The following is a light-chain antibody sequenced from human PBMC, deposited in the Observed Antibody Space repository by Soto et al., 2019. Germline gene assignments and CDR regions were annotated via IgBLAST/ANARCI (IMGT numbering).Light chain of an antibody. CDR1: QSVISSY. V-gene: IGKV3-11*01. CDR3: QQRSNWPPGT. Sequence: VVLTQSPGTLSLSPGERAFLSCMTSQSVISSYLAWYQQKPGQAPRLLIYGGSNRATGIPARFSGSGSGTDFTLTISSLEPEDFAVYYCQQRSNWPPGTFGQGTKVDIK. CDR2: GGS. J-gene: IGKJ1*01.